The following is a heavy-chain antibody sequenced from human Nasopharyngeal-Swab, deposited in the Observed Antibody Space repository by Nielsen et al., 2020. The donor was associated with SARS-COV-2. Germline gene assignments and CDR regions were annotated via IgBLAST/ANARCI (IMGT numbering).Heavy chain of an antibody. CDR1: GFTFSDSA. V-gene: IGHV3-73*01. D-gene: IGHD2-15*01. J-gene: IGHJ4*02. Sequence: GESLKISCAASGFTFSDSAIHWVRQASGKGLEWVGRIRSKGNNYATAYAASVKGRFIIFRDDPTNTAYLQMNSLKTEDTAVYYCTRCGGGCYSERDYWGQGTLVTVSS. CDR3: TRCGGGCYSERDY. CDR2: IRSKGNNYAT.